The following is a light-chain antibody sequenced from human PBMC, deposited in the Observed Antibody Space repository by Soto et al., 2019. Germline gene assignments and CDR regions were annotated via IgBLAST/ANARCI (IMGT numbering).Light chain of an antibody. CDR2: KAS. CDR1: QTISSW. Sequence: IQMTQSPSTLSASVGDRVTITCRASQTISSWLAWYQQKPGKAPKLLIYKASTLKSGVPSRFSGSGSGTEFTLTISSLQPEDFATYYCLQNNSYPRTFGQGTKVDIK. J-gene: IGKJ1*01. V-gene: IGKV1-5*03. CDR3: LQNNSYPRT.